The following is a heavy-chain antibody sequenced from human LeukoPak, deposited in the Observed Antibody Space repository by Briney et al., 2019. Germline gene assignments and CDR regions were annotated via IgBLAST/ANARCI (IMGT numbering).Heavy chain of an antibody. V-gene: IGHV3-21*01. CDR2: ISSSSSYM. CDR1: GFTFSSYS. D-gene: IGHD6-13*01. J-gene: IGHJ4*02. CDR3: AREFSSSWCFDY. Sequence: PGGSLRLSCAASGFTFSSYSMNWVRQAPGKGLEWVSSISSSSSYMYYADSVKGRFTISRDSAKNSLYLQMNNLRAEDTAVYYCAREFSSSWCFDYWGQGTLVTVSS.